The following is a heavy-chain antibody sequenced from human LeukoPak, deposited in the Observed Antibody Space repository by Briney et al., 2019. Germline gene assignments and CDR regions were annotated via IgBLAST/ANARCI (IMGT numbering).Heavy chain of an antibody. J-gene: IGHJ4*02. V-gene: IGHV4-61*08. CDR3: ASTKTAYFDY. CDR1: GGSISSGGYS. Sequence: SETLSLTCAVSGGSISSGGYSWSWIRQPPGKGPEWIGYIYYSGSTNYNPSLKSRVTISVDTSKNQFSLKLSSATAADTAVYYCASTKTAYFDYWGQGTLVTVSS. CDR2: IYYSGST.